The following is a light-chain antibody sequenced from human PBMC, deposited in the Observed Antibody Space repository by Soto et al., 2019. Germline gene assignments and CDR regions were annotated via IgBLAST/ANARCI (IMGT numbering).Light chain of an antibody. Sequence: DIVMTQSPLSLPVTPGEPASISCRSRQSLMRSNGYNFLDWYLQKPGQSPPLLIYLGSNRATGVPDRFSRSGSGADFTLTISRVEAADVGIEYCVQVQHTPLTFGGGTRVVIK. CDR2: LGS. J-gene: IGKJ4*01. CDR3: VQVQHTPLT. CDR1: QSLMRSNGYNF. V-gene: IGKV2-28*01.